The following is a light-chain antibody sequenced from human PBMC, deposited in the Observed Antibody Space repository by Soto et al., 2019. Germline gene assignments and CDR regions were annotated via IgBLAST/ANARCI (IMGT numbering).Light chain of an antibody. V-gene: IGKV1-5*01. CDR1: QSVTKW. Sequence: DIQMTQSPSTLSAYVGDRVTITCRASQSVTKWVAWYQQRPGQAPKILIWDASTLQRGVPSRFSGSGFGTEFTLSISSLQPDDFATYYCQHYNGHSSWSFGHGTKVEIK. CDR2: DAS. J-gene: IGKJ1*01. CDR3: QHYNGHSSWS.